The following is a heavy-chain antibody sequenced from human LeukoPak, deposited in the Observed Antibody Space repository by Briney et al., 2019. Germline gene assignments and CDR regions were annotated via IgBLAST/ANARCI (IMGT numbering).Heavy chain of an antibody. Sequence: GGSLSLSCAASGFTFSRHWMGWVRQPPGKGLEWVASIKQDGSPYYMDSVKGRFFIYRENAKNSVSLQMNSLRGEDTAVYYCAGGPDFGDRLDYFDYWGQGTLVTVS. J-gene: IGHJ4*02. CDR1: GFTFSRHW. D-gene: IGHD4-17*01. CDR3: AGGPDFGDRLDYFDY. V-gene: IGHV3-7*01. CDR2: IKQDGSP.